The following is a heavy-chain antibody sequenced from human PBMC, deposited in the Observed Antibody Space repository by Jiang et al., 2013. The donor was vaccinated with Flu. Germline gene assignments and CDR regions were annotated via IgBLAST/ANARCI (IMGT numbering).Heavy chain of an antibody. CDR1: GYTFTGYY. CDR3: ARVRRKEFDY. V-gene: IGHV1-2*02. J-gene: IGHJ4*02. CDR2: INPNSGGT. Sequence: GAEVKKPGASVRISCKPSGYTFTGYYIHWVRQAPGQGLEWMGWINPNSGGTKYAQNFQGRVTMTRDTSISTAHLDLSRLRSDDTAVYYCARVRRKEFDYWGQGTLVSVSS.